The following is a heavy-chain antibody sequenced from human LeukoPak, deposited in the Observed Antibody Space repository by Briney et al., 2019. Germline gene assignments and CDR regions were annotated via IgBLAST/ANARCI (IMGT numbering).Heavy chain of an antibody. CDR1: GFTSSNYA. Sequence: QPGGSLILSCAASGFTSSNYAMTWVRPAPGKGLEWVSTISGSGGSTYYADSVKGRFTISRDNSKNTLYLQMNSLRAEDTAVYYCAEQVRGGTFDYWGQGTLVTVSS. J-gene: IGHJ4*02. CDR2: ISGSGGST. V-gene: IGHV3-23*01. D-gene: IGHD3-10*01. CDR3: AEQVRGGTFDY.